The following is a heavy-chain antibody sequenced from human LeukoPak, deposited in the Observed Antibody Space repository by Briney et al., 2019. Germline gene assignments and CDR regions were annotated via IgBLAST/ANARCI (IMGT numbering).Heavy chain of an antibody. J-gene: IGHJ5*02. D-gene: IGHD6-19*01. V-gene: IGHV3-21*04. CDR3: ARDIGYSSGWYGGMWFDP. Sequence: PGGSLRLSCAASGFTFNTYTMNWVRQAPGKGLEWVSSITASSTAIYSADSVKGRFTISRDNSKNTLYLQMNSLRAEDTAVYYCARDIGYSSGWYGGMWFDPWGQGTLVTVSS. CDR2: ITASSTAI. CDR1: GFTFNTYT.